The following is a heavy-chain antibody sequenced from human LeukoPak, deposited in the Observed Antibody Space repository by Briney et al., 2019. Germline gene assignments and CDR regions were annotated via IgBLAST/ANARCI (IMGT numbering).Heavy chain of an antibody. CDR3: ATHTVVMSLDAFDI. CDR2: SDPEDGET. Sequence: ASVKVSCKVSGYTLTELSMHWVRQAPGKGLEWMGGSDPEDGETIYAQKFQGRVTMTEDTSTDTAYMELSSLRSEDTAVYYCATHTVVMSLDAFDIWGQGTMVTVSS. J-gene: IGHJ3*02. V-gene: IGHV1-24*01. D-gene: IGHD4-23*01. CDR1: GYTLTELS.